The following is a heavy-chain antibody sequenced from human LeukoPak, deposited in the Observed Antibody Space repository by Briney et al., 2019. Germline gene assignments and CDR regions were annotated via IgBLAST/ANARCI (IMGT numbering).Heavy chain of an antibody. CDR2: IIPIFGTA. CDR3: ARDAKYCSSTSCQLFDY. J-gene: IGHJ4*02. CDR1: GGTFSSYA. V-gene: IGHV1-69*05. Sequence: ASVKVSCKASGGTFSSYAISWVRQAPGQGLEWMGGIIPIFGTANYAQKFQGRVTITTDESTSTAYMELSSLRSEDTAVYYCARDAKYCSSTSCQLFDYWGQGTLVTVSS. D-gene: IGHD2-2*01.